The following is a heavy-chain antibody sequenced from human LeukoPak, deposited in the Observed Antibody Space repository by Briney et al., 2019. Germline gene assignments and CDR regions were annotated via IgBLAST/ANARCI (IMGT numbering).Heavy chain of an antibody. Sequence: SETLSLTCTVSGGYLSSYYWSWIRQPPGKGLEWIGYIYYSGSTNYNPPLKSRVTISLDTSKNQFSLKLSSVTAADTAVYYCARSGSYAAAGDYWGQGTLVTVSS. V-gene: IGHV4-59*08. J-gene: IGHJ4*02. CDR1: GGYLSSYY. CDR3: ARSGSYAAAGDY. D-gene: IGHD2-15*01. CDR2: IYYSGST.